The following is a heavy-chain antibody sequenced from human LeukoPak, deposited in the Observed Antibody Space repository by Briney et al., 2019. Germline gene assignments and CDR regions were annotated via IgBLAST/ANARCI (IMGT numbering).Heavy chain of an antibody. Sequence: SETLSLTCAVSGYSISSGYYWGWIRQPPGKGLEWIGSIYYSGSTYYNPSPKSGVTISVDTSKNQFSLKLSSVTAADTAVYYCARVATTTNPPQRPFDYWGQGTLVTVSS. CDR1: GYSISSGYY. D-gene: IGHD5-12*01. CDR3: ARVATTTNPPQRPFDY. CDR2: IYYSGST. J-gene: IGHJ4*02. V-gene: IGHV4-38-2*01.